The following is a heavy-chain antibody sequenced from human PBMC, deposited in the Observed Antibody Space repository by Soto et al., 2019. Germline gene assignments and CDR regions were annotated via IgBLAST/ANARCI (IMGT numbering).Heavy chain of an antibody. J-gene: IGHJ5*02. CDR3: ASIYDSSGYYYGNNWFDP. Sequence: ASVKVSCKTSGYTFTSYGISWVRQAPGQGLEWMGWITTDKGKTTYAQKFQGRVTMTTDTSTSTAYMELRSLRSDDTAVYNCASIYDSSGYYYGNNWFDPWGQGTLVTVSS. CDR2: ITTDKGKT. D-gene: IGHD3-22*01. V-gene: IGHV1-18*01. CDR1: GYTFTSYG.